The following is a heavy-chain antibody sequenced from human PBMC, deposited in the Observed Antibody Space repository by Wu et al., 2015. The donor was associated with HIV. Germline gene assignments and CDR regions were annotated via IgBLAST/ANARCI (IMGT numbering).Heavy chain of an antibody. V-gene: IGHV1-24*01. CDR1: GYTLTELS. D-gene: IGHD6-19*01. CDR3: ATPGIAVANYYYYYGMDV. Sequence: QVQLLQSGAEVKKPGASVKVSCKVSGYTLTELSMHWVRQAPGKGLEWMGGFDPEDGETIYAQKFQGRVTMTEDTSTDTAYMELSSLRSEDTAVYYCATPGIAVANYYYYYGMDVVGPRDHGHRLL. CDR2: FDPEDGET. J-gene: IGHJ6*02.